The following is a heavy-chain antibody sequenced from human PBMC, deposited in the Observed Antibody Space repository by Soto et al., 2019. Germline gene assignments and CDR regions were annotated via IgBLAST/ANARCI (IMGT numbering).Heavy chain of an antibody. V-gene: IGHV1-3*01. CDR1: GYTFTSYA. D-gene: IGHD2-15*01. CDR3: AREQKDIVVVVAAGYYFDY. CDR2: INAGNGNT. J-gene: IGHJ4*02. Sequence: ASVTVSCKASGYTFTSYAMHWVRQAPGQRLEWMGWINAGNGNTKYSQKFQGRVTITSDTSASTAYMELSSLRSEDTAVYYCAREQKDIVVVVAAGYYFDYWGQGTLVTVSS.